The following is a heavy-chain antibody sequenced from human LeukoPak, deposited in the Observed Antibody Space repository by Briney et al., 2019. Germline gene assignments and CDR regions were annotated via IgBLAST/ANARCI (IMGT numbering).Heavy chain of an antibody. D-gene: IGHD3-10*01. J-gene: IGHJ4*02. V-gene: IGHV3-7*01. Sequence: PGGSLRLSCAASGFTFSSYWMSWVRQAPGKGLEWVANIKQDGSEKCYVDSVKGRFTISRDNAKNSLYLQMNSLRAEDTAVYYCAREDILVWFGELLGPLFDYWGQGTLVTVSS. CDR1: GFTFSSYW. CDR2: IKQDGSEK. CDR3: AREDILVWFGELLGPLFDY.